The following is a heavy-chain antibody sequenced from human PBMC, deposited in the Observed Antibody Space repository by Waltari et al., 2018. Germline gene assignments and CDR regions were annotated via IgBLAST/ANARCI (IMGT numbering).Heavy chain of an antibody. Sequence: QVQLQESGPGLVKPSETLSLTCTVSGGSIGSYYWSWIRQPPGKGLEWIGYIYYSGSTNYNPSLKSRVTISVDTSKNQFSLKLSSVTAADTAVYYCARAETSNYDILTGSAFDIWGQGTMVTVSS. J-gene: IGHJ3*02. V-gene: IGHV4-59*01. CDR3: ARAETSNYDILTGSAFDI. CDR1: GGSIGSYY. CDR2: IYYSGST. D-gene: IGHD3-9*01.